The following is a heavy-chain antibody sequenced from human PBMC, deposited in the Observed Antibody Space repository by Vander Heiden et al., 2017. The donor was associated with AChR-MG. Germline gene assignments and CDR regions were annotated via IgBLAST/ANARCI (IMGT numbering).Heavy chain of an antibody. V-gene: IGHV1-69*06. CDR3: ARESRFYGVNNWFDP. CDR1: GGTLSSYA. D-gene: IGHD4-17*01. CDR2: IIPIFGTA. Sequence: QVQLVQSGAEVKKPGSSVTVSCKASGGTLSSYAISWVRQAPGQGLEWMGGIIPIFGTANYAQKFQGRVTITADKSTSTAYMELSSLRSEDTAVYYCARESRFYGVNNWFDPWGQGTLVTVSS. J-gene: IGHJ5*02.